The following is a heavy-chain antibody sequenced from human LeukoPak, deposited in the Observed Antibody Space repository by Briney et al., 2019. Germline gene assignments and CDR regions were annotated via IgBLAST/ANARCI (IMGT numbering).Heavy chain of an antibody. J-gene: IGHJ4*02. CDR1: GFNFSTYS. CDR2: ISSSSNTI. V-gene: IGHV3-48*01. Sequence: GGSLRLSCAASGFNFSTYSMNWVRQAPGKGLEWVSYISSSSNTIYYADSVKGRFTISRDNAKKSLYLQMNSLRAEDTAVYYCAKDHVRYFDWLSDYWGQGTLVTVSS. D-gene: IGHD3-9*01. CDR3: AKDHVRYFDWLSDY.